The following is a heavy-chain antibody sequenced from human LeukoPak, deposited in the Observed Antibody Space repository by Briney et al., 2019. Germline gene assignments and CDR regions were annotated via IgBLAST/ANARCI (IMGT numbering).Heavy chain of an antibody. D-gene: IGHD6-13*01. CDR2: ISGSGGST. CDR3: AKIIGYRSSWTSPLYCFHY. V-gene: IGHV3-23*01. CDR1: GFTFSSYA. Sequence: GGFLRLSCAASGFTFSSYAMSWVRQAPGKGLEWVSAISGSGGSTYYADSVKGRFTISRDNSKNKLDLQMNSLTAENPAVYYCAKIIGYRSSWTSPLYCFHYWGQGTLVTVSS. J-gene: IGHJ4*02.